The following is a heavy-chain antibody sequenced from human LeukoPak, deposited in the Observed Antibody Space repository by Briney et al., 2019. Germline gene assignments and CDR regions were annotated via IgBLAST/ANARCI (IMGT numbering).Heavy chain of an antibody. J-gene: IGHJ4*02. D-gene: IGHD3-22*01. V-gene: IGHV3-33*01. Sequence: ICYDGINKYYADSLKGRFTISRDNSKTTLYLQMNSLRAEDTAVYYCAREGVCYDSIGSFDYWGQGTLFTVSS. CDR2: ICYDGINK. CDR3: AREGVCYDSIGSFDY.